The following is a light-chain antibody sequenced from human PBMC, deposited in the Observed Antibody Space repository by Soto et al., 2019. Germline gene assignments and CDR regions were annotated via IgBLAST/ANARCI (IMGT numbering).Light chain of an antibody. Sequence: DIQMTQSPSSLSASVGDRVTITCQASQDISNYLNWYQQKPGKAPKLLIYGASNLETGVPSRFSGSGSGTDFTFTISSLQPEDIATYYCQQYDNLPITFGQGTRLEI. CDR1: QDISNY. CDR2: GAS. CDR3: QQYDNLPIT. V-gene: IGKV1-33*01. J-gene: IGKJ5*01.